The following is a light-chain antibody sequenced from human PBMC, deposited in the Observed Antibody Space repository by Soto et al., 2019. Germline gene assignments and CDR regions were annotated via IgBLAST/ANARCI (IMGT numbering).Light chain of an antibody. CDR1: QSISSW. V-gene: IGKV1-5*03. J-gene: IGKJ4*01. CDR3: QQYNSYRVT. CDR2: KAS. Sequence: DIQMTQSPSTLSASVGDRVTITCRASQSISSWLAWYQQKPGKAPKLLIYKASSLGSGVPSRFSGSGSGTEFTLTISSLQPDDFATYYCQQYNSYRVTFGGGTKVEIK.